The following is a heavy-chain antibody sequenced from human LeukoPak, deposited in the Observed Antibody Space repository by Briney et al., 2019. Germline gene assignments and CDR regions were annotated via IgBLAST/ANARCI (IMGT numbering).Heavy chain of an antibody. CDR3: ARAGPVAGYDY. D-gene: IGHD6-19*01. CDR2: INPNSGGA. CDR1: GYTFSGYY. V-gene: IGHV1-2*06. J-gene: IGHJ4*02. Sequence: EASVKVSCKASGYTFSGYYLHWVRRAPGQGPEWVGRINPNSGGADYAQKFQRRVTLTRDTSISTTYMELISLISDDTAVYYCARAGPVAGYDYWGQGTLVTVSS.